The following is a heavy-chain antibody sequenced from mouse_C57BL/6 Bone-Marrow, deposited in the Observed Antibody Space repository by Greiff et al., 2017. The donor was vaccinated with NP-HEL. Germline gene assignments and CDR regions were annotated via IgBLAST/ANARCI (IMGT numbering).Heavy chain of an antibody. CDR2: FHPYNDDT. CDR1: GYTFTTYP. D-gene: IGHD6-1*01. Sequence: VKLVESGAELVKPGASVKMSCKASGYTFTTYPIEWMKQNHGKSLEWIGNFHPYNDDTKYNEKFKGKATLTVEKSSSTVYLELSRLTSDDSAVYYCARGGQWDWYFDVWGTGTTVTVSS. J-gene: IGHJ1*03. V-gene: IGHV1-47*01. CDR3: ARGGQWDWYFDV.